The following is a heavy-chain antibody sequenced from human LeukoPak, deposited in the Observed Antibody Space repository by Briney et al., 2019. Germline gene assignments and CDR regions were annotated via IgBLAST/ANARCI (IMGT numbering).Heavy chain of an antibody. CDR2: IGIESGNT. V-gene: IGHV3-48*04. D-gene: IGHD1-1*01. CDR1: GFTFIDYS. CDR3: ARDHNYAFDN. J-gene: IGHJ4*02. Sequence: PGGSLRLSCTASGFTFIDYSMNWVRQAPGKGLEWISYIGIESGNTNYADSVKGRFTISADNAKKSLYLQMNSLRVEDTAVYYCARDHNYAFDNWGQGTLVSVSS.